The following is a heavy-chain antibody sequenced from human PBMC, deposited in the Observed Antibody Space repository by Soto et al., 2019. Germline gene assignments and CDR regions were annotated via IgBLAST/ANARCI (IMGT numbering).Heavy chain of an antibody. CDR3: AKARRPDGVWDIDD. CDR1: GFAFSTYT. V-gene: IGHV3-23*01. D-gene: IGHD4-17*01. CDR2: IYGDASET. Sequence: EVQLLESGGWLVQTGGSLRLSCAPSGFAFSTYTMSWVRQAPGKGLEWVAGIYGDASETFYADSVRGRFIISRDNYQNTLFLQMNGLRAEDTAVYYCAKARRPDGVWDIDDWGQGTLVTVSS. J-gene: IGHJ4*02.